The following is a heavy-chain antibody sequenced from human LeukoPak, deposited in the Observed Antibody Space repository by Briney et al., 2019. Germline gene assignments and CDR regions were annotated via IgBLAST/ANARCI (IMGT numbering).Heavy chain of an antibody. J-gene: IGHJ5*02. CDR1: GYTFTSYG. Sequence: ASVKVSCKASGYTFTSYGISWVRQAPGQGLEWMGWISAYNGNTNYAQKLQGRVTMTTDTSTSTAYMELRSLRSDDTAVYYCARRNVWFGEREYSNWFDPWGQGTLVTVSS. CDR2: ISAYNGNT. D-gene: IGHD3-10*01. V-gene: IGHV1-18*01. CDR3: ARRNVWFGEREYSNWFDP.